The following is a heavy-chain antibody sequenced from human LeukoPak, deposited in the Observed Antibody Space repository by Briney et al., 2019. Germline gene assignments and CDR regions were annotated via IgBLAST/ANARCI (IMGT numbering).Heavy chain of an antibody. CDR1: GFTFDDYA. Sequence: GGSLRLSCAASGFTFDDYAMHWVRQAPGKGLVWVSRIHSDETSTNYADSVKGRFTISRDNAKNSLYLQMNSLRAEDTAVYYCARAATTYYYDTSGYYWGQGTLVTVSS. D-gene: IGHD3-22*01. J-gene: IGHJ4*02. CDR3: ARAATTYYYDTSGYY. CDR2: IHSDETST. V-gene: IGHV3-74*01.